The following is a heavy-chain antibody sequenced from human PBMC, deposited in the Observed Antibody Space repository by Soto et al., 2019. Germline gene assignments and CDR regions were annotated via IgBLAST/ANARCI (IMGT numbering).Heavy chain of an antibody. CDR3: ARDLQEERITMVRGVIMELYYYGMDV. D-gene: IGHD3-10*01. V-gene: IGHV3-33*01. CDR2: IWYDGSNK. Sequence: GGSLRLSCAASGFTFSSYGMHWVRQAPGKGLEWVAVIWYDGSNKYYADSVKGRFTISRDNSKNTLYLQMNSLRAEDTAVYYCARDLQEERITMVRGVIMELYYYGMDVWSQGTTVTVSS. CDR1: GFTFSSYG. J-gene: IGHJ6*02.